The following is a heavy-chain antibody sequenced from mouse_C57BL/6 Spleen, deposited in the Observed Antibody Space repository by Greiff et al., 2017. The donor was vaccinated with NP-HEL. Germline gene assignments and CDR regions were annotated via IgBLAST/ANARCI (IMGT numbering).Heavy chain of an antibody. CDR1: GFTFSDYY. D-gene: IGHD1-1*01. V-gene: IGHV5-16*01. CDR3: ARDHYGSRDYAMDY. Sequence: EVKLMESEGGLVQPGSSMKLSCTASGFTFSDYYMAWVRQVPEKGLEWVANINYDGSSTYYLDSLKGRFIISRDNAKNILYLQMSSLKSENTATYYCARDHYGSRDYAMDYWGQGTSVTVSS. J-gene: IGHJ4*01. CDR2: INYDGSST.